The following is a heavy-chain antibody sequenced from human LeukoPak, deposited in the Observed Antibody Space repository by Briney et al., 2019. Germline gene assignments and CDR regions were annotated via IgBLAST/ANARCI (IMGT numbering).Heavy chain of an antibody. Sequence: PSETLSLTCTVSGGSISSYYWSWIRQPPGKGLEWIGYIYYSGSTNYNPSLKSRVTISVDTSKNQFSLKLSSVTAADTAVYYCARHSSSWTPLFDYWGQGTLATVSS. D-gene: IGHD6-13*01. CDR1: GGSISSYY. CDR2: IYYSGST. CDR3: ARHSSSWTPLFDY. V-gene: IGHV4-59*08. J-gene: IGHJ4*02.